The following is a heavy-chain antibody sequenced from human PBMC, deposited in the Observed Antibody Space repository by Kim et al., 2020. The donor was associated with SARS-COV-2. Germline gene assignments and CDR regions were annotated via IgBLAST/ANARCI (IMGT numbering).Heavy chain of an antibody. CDR2: GGRT. J-gene: IGHJ4*02. V-gene: IGHV3-23*01. Sequence: GGRTYYADAVKGRFTITRDNSKNTLYLQMNSLRAEDTAVYYCAKNNPYFDYWGQGTLVTVSS. CDR3: AKNNPYFDY.